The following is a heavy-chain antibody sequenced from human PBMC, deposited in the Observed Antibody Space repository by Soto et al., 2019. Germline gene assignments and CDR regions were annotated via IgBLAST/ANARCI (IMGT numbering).Heavy chain of an antibody. D-gene: IGHD3-22*01. Sequence: GGSLRLSCAASGFTFSSYWMSWVRQAPGKGLEWVANIKQDGSEKYYVDSVKGRFTISRDNAKNSLYLQMNSLRAEDTAVYYRARDFLPPYDSSGLDVFDIWGQGTMVHVSS. CDR1: GFTFSSYW. V-gene: IGHV3-7*01. CDR2: IKQDGSEK. J-gene: IGHJ3*02. CDR3: ARDFLPPYDSSGLDVFDI.